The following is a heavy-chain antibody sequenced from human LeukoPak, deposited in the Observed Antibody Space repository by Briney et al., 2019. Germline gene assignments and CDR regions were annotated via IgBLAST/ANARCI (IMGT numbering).Heavy chain of an antibody. CDR3: AKDVAGLEY. V-gene: IGHV3-23*01. Sequence: GGSLTLSCIVSGLTFSSYSMSWVRQAPRQGLDWVSGISAGGGDTWYPDSVKGRFNISRDNTKNTLFLQMNSLRGEDTAISYCAKDVAGLEYWGQGTRVTVSS. D-gene: IGHD2-15*01. CDR1: GLTFSSYS. J-gene: IGHJ4*02. CDR2: ISAGGGDT.